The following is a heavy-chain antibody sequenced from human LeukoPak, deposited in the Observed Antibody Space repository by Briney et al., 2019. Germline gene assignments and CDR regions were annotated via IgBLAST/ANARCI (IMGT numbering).Heavy chain of an antibody. J-gene: IGHJ4*02. CDR2: ISSSGSTI. CDR1: GFTFSDYY. D-gene: IGHD4-17*01. V-gene: IGHV3-11*01. Sequence: GGSLRLSCAASGFTFSDYYMSWIRQAPGKGLEWVSYISSSGSTIYYADSVKGRFTISRDNAKKTLYLEMRSLTVEDSAVYYCAGPYDYGDLSYWGQGSLVSVSS. CDR3: AGPYDYGDLSY.